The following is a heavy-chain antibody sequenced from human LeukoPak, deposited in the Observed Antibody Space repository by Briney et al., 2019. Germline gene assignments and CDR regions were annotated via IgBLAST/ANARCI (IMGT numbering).Heavy chain of an antibody. V-gene: IGHV3-30*04. J-gene: IGHJ4*02. Sequence: GRSLRLSCAASGFTFSSYAMHWVRQAPGKGLEWVAVISYDGSNKYYADSVKGRFTISRDNSKNTLYLQMNSLRAEDTAVYHCARDAFTVRGYWGQGTLVTVSS. CDR2: ISYDGSNK. D-gene: IGHD3-10*01. CDR1: GFTFSSYA. CDR3: ARDAFTVRGY.